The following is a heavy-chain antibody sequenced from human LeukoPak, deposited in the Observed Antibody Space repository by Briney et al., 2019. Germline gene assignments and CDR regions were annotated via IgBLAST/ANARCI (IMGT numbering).Heavy chain of an antibody. D-gene: IGHD3-9*01. Sequence: ASVKVSCKASGYTFTSYGISWVRQAPGQGLEWMGWISAYNGNTNYAQNLQGRVTMTTDTSTSTAYMELRSLRSDDTAVYYCARGVGYDILTGPRIFDIWGQGTMVTVSS. CDR1: GYTFTSYG. CDR3: ARGVGYDILTGPRIFDI. J-gene: IGHJ3*02. V-gene: IGHV1-18*01. CDR2: ISAYNGNT.